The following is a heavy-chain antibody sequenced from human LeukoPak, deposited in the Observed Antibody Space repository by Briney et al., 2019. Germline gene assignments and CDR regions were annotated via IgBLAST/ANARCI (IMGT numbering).Heavy chain of an antibody. CDR2: ITSSSSAL. CDR1: GFTFSSYR. V-gene: IGHV3-48*04. CDR3: AREGSTRYFDL. J-gene: IGHJ2*01. Sequence: GGSLRLSCAASGFTFSSYRMNWVRQAPGKGLEWISYITSSSSALFYADSARGRFTISRDNARNSLYLQMSSLRAEDTAVYYCAREGSTRYFDLWGRGTLVTVSS.